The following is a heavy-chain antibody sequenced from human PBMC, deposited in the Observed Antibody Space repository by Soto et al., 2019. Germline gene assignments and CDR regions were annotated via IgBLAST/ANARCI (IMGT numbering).Heavy chain of an antibody. J-gene: IGHJ4*02. V-gene: IGHV3-15*01. CDR1: GFTASNFW. Sequence: KPGGSLRLSCAASGFTASNFWMSWVRQAPGKGLEWIALIKRESEGGTADFAPLVKGRFTISRDDLKNTLYLDMNSLKTEDTAVYYCTVDSMRPYWGQGTMVTVSS. CDR2: IKRESEGGTA. CDR3: TVDSMRPY.